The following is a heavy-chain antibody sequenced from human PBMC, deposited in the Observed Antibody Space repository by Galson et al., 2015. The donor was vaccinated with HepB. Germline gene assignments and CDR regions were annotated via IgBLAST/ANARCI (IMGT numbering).Heavy chain of an antibody. V-gene: IGHV3-9*01. D-gene: IGHD3-22*01. J-gene: IGHJ3*02. CDR3: AKDTDRTYYYDSSGPWGAFDI. CDR1: GFTFDDYA. CDR2: ISWNSGSI. Sequence: SLRLSCAASGFTFDDYAMHWVRQAPGKGLEWVSGISWNSGSIGYADSVKGRFTISRDNAKNSLYLQMNSLRAEDTALYYCAKDTDRTYYYDSSGPWGAFDIWGQGTMVTVSS.